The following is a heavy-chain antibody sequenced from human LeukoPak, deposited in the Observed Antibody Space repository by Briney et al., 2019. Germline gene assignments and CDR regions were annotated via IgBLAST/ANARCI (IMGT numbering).Heavy chain of an antibody. J-gene: IGHJ4*02. D-gene: IGHD3-16*01. CDR1: GFTFSTYS. Sequence: PGGSLRLSCAASGFTFSTYSMNWVRQAPGKGLEWVSSISTRSSYIYYVDSVRGRFTISRDNDKKSLYLQMNSLRVEDSAVYYCAGDQGGNRWTYWGQGTLVTVSS. CDR2: ISTRSSYI. CDR3: AGDQGGNRWTY. V-gene: IGHV3-21*01.